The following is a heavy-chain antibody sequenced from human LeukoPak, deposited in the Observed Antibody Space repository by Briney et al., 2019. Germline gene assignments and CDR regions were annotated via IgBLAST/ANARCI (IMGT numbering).Heavy chain of an antibody. D-gene: IGHD6-19*01. Sequence: SDTLSLTCTVSGGSISGYHWSWIRQPPGKGLEFIASIFRSGYTYYDASLKSRVTISVDTSKNQFSLRLSSVAAADTAVYYCARETEKQWQYWGQGAMVTVSS. V-gene: IGHV4-38-2*02. CDR3: ARETEKQWQY. CDR1: GGSISGYH. CDR2: IFRSGYT. J-gene: IGHJ3*01.